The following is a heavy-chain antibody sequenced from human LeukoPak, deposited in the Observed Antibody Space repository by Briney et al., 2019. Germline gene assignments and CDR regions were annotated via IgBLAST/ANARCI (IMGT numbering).Heavy chain of an antibody. J-gene: IGHJ3*02. CDR2: IYYSGST. CDR3: ARDRGLSQDAFDI. CDR1: GGSISSGGYY. V-gene: IGHV4-31*03. Sequence: SQTLSLTCTVSGGSISSGGYYWSWIRQHPGKGLEWIGYIYYSGSTYYNPSLKSRVTISVDTSKNQFSLKLSSVTAADTAVYYCARDRGLSQDAFDIWGQGTMVTVSS. D-gene: IGHD2/OR15-2a*01.